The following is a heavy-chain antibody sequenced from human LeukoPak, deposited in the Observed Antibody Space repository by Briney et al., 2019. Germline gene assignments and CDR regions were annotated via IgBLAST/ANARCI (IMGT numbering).Heavy chain of an antibody. V-gene: IGHV1-46*01. Sequence: ASVEVSCKASGGTFSSYAISWVRQAPGQGLEWMGIINPSGGSTSYAQKFQGRVTMTRDTSTSTVYMELSSLRSEDTAVYYCARDLFPNYYGSGSYLRGPFDYWGQGTLVTVSS. D-gene: IGHD3-10*01. CDR3: ARDLFPNYYGSGSYLRGPFDY. J-gene: IGHJ4*02. CDR1: GGTFSSYA. CDR2: INPSGGST.